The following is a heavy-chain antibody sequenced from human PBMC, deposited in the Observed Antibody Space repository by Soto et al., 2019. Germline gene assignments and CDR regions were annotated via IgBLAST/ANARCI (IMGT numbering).Heavy chain of an antibody. J-gene: IGHJ6*02. Sequence: SETLSLTCAVYGGSFSGYYWSWIRQPPGKRLKRIGEINHSGSTNYNPSLKSRVTISVDTSKNQFSLKLSSVTAADTAVYYCARGDWESSGWPPYYYYYGMDVWGQGTTVTVSS. CDR3: ARGDWESSGWPPYYYYYGMDV. D-gene: IGHD6-19*01. CDR2: INHSGST. V-gene: IGHV4-34*01. CDR1: GGSFSGYY.